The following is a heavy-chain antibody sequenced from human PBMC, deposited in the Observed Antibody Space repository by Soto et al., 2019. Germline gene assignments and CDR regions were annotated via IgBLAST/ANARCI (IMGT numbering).Heavy chain of an antibody. D-gene: IGHD6-6*01. V-gene: IGHV4-39*01. J-gene: IGHJ6*02. Sequence: PSETLSLTXTVSGGSISSSSYYWGWIRKPPGKGLEWIGSIYYSGSTYYNPSLKSRVTISVDTSKNQFSLKLSSVTAADTAVYYCPRPRSYSSSSGEYGMDVWGQGTTVTVSS. CDR1: GGSISSSSYY. CDR3: PRPRSYSSSSGEYGMDV. CDR2: IYYSGST.